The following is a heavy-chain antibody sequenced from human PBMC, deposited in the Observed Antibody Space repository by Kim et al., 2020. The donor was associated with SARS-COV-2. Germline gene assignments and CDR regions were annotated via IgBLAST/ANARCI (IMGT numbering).Heavy chain of an antibody. J-gene: IGHJ4*02. D-gene: IGHD4-4*01. Sequence: ASVKVSCKTSGYTFISHGISWVRQVPGQGLEWMGWISAYNGKTDYPQRVQGRVTMTTDTSTSTAFMELRSLRSVDTAIYYCARGRIGDGYSSFDYWGQGTLVTVSS. CDR2: ISAYNGKT. CDR3: ARGRIGDGYSSFDY. V-gene: IGHV1-18*04. CDR1: GYTFISHG.